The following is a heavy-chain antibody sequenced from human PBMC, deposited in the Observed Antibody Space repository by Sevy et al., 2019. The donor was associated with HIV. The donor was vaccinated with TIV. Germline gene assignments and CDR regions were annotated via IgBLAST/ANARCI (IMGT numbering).Heavy chain of an antibody. Sequence: LSLTCAASGFTFSSYSMNWVRQAPGKGLEWVSYISSSSSTIYYADSVKGRFTISRDNAKNSLYLQMNSLRDEDTAVYYCARDPHSSSRGYYYYGMDVWGQGTTVTVSS. CDR2: ISSSSSTI. CDR3: ARDPHSSSRGYYYYGMDV. D-gene: IGHD6-13*01. V-gene: IGHV3-48*02. J-gene: IGHJ6*02. CDR1: GFTFSSYS.